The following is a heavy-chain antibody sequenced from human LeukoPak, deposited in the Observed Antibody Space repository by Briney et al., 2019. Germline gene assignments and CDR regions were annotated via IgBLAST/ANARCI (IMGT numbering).Heavy chain of an antibody. CDR2: IIPNSGGT. V-gene: IGHV1-2*02. J-gene: IGHJ4*02. D-gene: IGHD3-16*01. Sequence: GASVKVSCKASGGTFSSYAISWVRQAPGQGLEWMGGIIPNSGGTNYAQKFQGRVTMTRDTSISTAYMELSRLRSDDTAVYYCARDTVCLVDWGQGTLVTVSS. CDR1: GGTFSSYA. CDR3: ARDTVCLVD.